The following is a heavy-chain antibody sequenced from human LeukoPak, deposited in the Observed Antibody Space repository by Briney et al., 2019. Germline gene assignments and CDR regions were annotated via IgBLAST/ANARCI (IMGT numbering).Heavy chain of an antibody. J-gene: IGHJ4*02. V-gene: IGHV4-59*01. Sequence: SETLSLTCTVSGGSISSYYWSWIRQPPGKGLEWIGYIYYSGSTNYNPSLKSRVTISVDTSKNQFSLKLSSVTAADTAVYYCARVRTFYGDADCWGQGTLVTVSS. CDR3: ARVRTFYGDADC. CDR2: IYYSGST. CDR1: GGSISSYY. D-gene: IGHD4-17*01.